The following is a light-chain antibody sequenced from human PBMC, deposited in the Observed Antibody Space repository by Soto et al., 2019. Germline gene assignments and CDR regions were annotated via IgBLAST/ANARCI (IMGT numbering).Light chain of an antibody. J-gene: IGKJ3*01. Sequence: DIQLTQSPSFLSPSIGESVTITCRASQVISTSLAWYQVKPGKASKLLIYAASTLESGVPSRFSATVSGTEFSLTITSLQPEDFAVYYCQQYGRSPSLFTLGPGTKVDIK. V-gene: IGKV1-9*01. CDR1: QVISTS. CDR3: QQYGRSPSLFT. CDR2: AAS.